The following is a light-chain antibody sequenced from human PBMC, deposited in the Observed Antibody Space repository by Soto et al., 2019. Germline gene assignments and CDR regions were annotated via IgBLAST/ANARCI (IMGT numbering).Light chain of an antibody. Sequence: QSVLTQSSSASASLGSSVKLTCTPSSGYVSYIVAWHQLKPGKAPRYLMKLEGTGRYNKGSGVPDRFSGSSSGPDRYLIISNLQSEDEADYYCETWANNIWVFGGGTKLTVL. V-gene: IGLV4-60*03. CDR3: ETWANNIWV. CDR2: LEGTGRY. J-gene: IGLJ3*02. CDR1: SGYVSYI.